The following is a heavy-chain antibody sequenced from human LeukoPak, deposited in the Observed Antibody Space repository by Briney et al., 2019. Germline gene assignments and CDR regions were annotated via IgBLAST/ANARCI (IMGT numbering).Heavy chain of an antibody. J-gene: IGHJ4*02. Sequence: GGSLRLSCAASGFTFSSYAMSWVRQAPGKGLEWVSYISSSSSTIYYADSVKGRFTISRDNAKNSLYLQMNSLRAEDTAVYYCARVSMVRGVPHYYFDYWGQGTLVTVSS. V-gene: IGHV3-48*01. CDR1: GFTFSSYA. CDR3: ARVSMVRGVPHYYFDY. D-gene: IGHD3-10*01. CDR2: ISSSSSTI.